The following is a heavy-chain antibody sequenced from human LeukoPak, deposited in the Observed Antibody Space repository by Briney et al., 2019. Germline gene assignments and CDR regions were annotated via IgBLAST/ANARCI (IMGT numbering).Heavy chain of an antibody. V-gene: IGHV3-74*01. CDR3: VRGPSGYSYGSY. J-gene: IGHJ4*02. CDR1: GFTFSQYW. D-gene: IGHD5-18*01. CDR2: INNDGSGP. Sequence: PGGSLLLSSAASGFTFSQYWMAWVRQTPGKGLVCVSRINNDGSGPSYADSVKGRFTISRDNAKNTLYLQMNSLRVEDTAVYYCVRGPSGYSYGSYWGQGTLVTVSS.